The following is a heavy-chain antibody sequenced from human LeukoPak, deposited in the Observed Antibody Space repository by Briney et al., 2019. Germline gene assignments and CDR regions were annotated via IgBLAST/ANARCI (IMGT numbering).Heavy chain of an antibody. V-gene: IGHV1-46*01. CDR1: GYSFTNYY. D-gene: IGHD7-27*01. Sequence: ASVKVSCKASGYSFTNYYMHWVRQAPGQGLEWMGIINPSGGGTSYAQKFQGRVTMTRDTSTSTVYMELSSLRSEDTAVYYCASNPPATGDFNYWGLGTLVTVSS. CDR3: ASNPPATGDFNY. J-gene: IGHJ4*02. CDR2: INPSGGGT.